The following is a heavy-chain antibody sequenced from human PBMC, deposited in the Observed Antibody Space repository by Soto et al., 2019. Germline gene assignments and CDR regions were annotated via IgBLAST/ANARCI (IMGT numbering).Heavy chain of an antibody. CDR3: ATNSYYSLGV. CDR1: SGSISSGHW. J-gene: IGHJ6*02. Sequence: QVQLQESGPGLVKPSGTLSLTCAVSSGSISSGHWWNWVRQPPGKGLEWIGEIYHSGSTHYNPSLKSRATMSVDKSMNQFSLKLTSVTAADTAVYYCATNSYYSLGVWGQGTTVTVSS. V-gene: IGHV4-4*02. CDR2: IYHSGST.